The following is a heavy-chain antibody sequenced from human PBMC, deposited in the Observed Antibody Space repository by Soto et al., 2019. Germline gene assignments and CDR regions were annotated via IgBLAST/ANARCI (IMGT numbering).Heavy chain of an antibody. D-gene: IGHD6-6*01. V-gene: IGHV4-30-4*01. Sequence: SETLSLTCTVSGGSISSGDYYWSWIRQPPGKGLEWIGYIYYSGSTYYNPSLKSRVTISVDTSKNQFSLKLSSVTAADTAVFYCARVRPDPATLDSRGQGTLVSVSS. CDR2: IYYSGST. CDR1: GGSISSGDYY. J-gene: IGHJ5*01. CDR3: ARVRPDPATLDS.